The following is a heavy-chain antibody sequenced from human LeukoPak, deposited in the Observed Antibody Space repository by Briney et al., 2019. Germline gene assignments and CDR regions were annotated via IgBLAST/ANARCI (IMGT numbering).Heavy chain of an antibody. CDR1: GFTFSSYA. CDR3: AKDRADGWFGELQFDY. CDR2: ISGSGGST. D-gene: IGHD3-10*01. V-gene: IGHV3-23*01. J-gene: IGHJ4*02. Sequence: PGRSLRLSCAASGFTFSSYAMSWVRQAPGKGLEWVSAISGSGGSTYYADSVKGRFTISRDNSKNTLYLQMNSLRAEDTAVYYCAKDRADGWFGELQFDYWGQGTLVTVSS.